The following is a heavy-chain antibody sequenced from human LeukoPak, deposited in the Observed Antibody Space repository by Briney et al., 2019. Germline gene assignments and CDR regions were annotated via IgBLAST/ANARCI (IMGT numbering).Heavy chain of an antibody. J-gene: IGHJ5*02. CDR3: ARGLGYSYGQVWDNWFDP. CDR1: GYTFTGYY. V-gene: IGHV1-2*02. D-gene: IGHD5-18*01. Sequence: ASVKVSCKASGYTFTGYYMHWVRQAPGQGLEWMGWINPNSGGTNYAQKFQGRVTMTRDTSISTAYMELSRLRPEDTAVYYCARGLGYSYGQVWDNWFDPWGQGTLVTVSS. CDR2: INPNSGGT.